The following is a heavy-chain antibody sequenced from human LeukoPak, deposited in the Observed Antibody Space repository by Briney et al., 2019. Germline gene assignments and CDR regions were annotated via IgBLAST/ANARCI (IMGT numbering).Heavy chain of an antibody. CDR1: GFTFSNYF. J-gene: IGHJ3*02. V-gene: IGHV3-74*01. CDR3: ARGGTNSYDTFDI. Sequence: GVSLRLSCAASGFTFSNYFMHWVRQAPGKGLVWVSRISGDGSRTTYAGAVKGRFTISRDNVGNTLYLQMNSLRADDTSVYSCARGGTNSYDTFDIWGQGTMVTVSS. CDR2: ISGDGSRT. D-gene: IGHD1-1*01.